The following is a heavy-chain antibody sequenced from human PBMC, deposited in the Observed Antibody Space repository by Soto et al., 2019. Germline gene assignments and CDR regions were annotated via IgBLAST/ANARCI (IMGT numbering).Heavy chain of an antibody. V-gene: IGHV3-23*01. Sequence: GGSLRLSCAASGFTFSTYAMNWARQAPGKGLEWVSSVTGSGSTTYYADSVKGRFTISRDNSKNTLYLQMNSLRAEDTALYYCAKGWSDYFDSWGHGTLVTVSS. CDR3: AKGWSDYFDS. J-gene: IGHJ4*01. CDR2: VTGSGSTT. CDR1: GFTFSTYA.